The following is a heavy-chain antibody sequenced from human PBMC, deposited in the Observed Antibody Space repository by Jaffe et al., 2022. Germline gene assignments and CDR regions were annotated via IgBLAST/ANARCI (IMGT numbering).Heavy chain of an antibody. V-gene: IGHV4-39*01. CDR2: IYYSGST. CDR1: GGSISSSSYY. Sequence: QLQLQESGPGLVKPSETLSLTCTVSGGSISSSSYYWGWIRQPPGKGLEWIGSIYYSGSTYYNPSLKSRVTISVDTSKNQFSLKLSSVTAADTAVYYCARKYYDFWSGYLYYFDYWGQGTLVTVSS. D-gene: IGHD3-3*01. CDR3: ARKYYDFWSGYLYYFDY. J-gene: IGHJ4*02.